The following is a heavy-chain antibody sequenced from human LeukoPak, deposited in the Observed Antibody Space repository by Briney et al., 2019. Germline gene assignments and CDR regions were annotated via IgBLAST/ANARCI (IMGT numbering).Heavy chain of an antibody. D-gene: IGHD3-9*01. CDR2: IYQTGNT. V-gene: IGHV4-4*02. CDR3: ARGRYDIRDFDY. Sequence: SETLSLTCAVSGGSISSSNWWGWVRQPPGEGVEWIGEIYQTGNTNYNPSLKSRVTISVDTSKNQFSLKLSSVTAADTAVYYCARGRYDIRDFDYWGQGTLVTVSS. J-gene: IGHJ4*02. CDR1: GGSISSSNW.